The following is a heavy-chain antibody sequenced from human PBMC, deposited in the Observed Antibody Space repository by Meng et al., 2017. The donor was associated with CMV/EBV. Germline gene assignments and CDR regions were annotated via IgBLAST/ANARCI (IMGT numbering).Heavy chain of an antibody. CDR3: ARSRDYDFWSGYYRGYYYYGMDV. D-gene: IGHD3-3*01. CDR2: IKQDVSEK. V-gene: IGHV3-7*01. J-gene: IGHJ6*02. CDR1: GFTFSSYW. Sequence: GGSLRLSCAASGFTFSSYWMSWVRQAPGKGLEWVANIKQDVSEKYYLDSVKGRFTISRDNAKNSLYLQMNSLRAEDTAVYYCARSRDYDFWSGYYRGYYYYGMDVWGQGTTVTVSS.